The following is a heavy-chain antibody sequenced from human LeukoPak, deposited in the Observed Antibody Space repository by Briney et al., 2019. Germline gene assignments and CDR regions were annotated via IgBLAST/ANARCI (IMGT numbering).Heavy chain of an antibody. J-gene: IGHJ4*02. V-gene: IGHV3-7*01. CDR3: ARDCSGDDCHGF. D-gene: IGHD2-21*02. Sequence: GGSLRLSCAASGFTFSSYWMSWVRQAPGQGLEWVASIKYDGRDRNYVDSVKGRFTISRDNAKDSLYLQMNSLRAKGTAVYYCARDCSGDDCHGFWGQGTLVIVSS. CDR2: IKYDGRDR. CDR1: GFTFSSYW.